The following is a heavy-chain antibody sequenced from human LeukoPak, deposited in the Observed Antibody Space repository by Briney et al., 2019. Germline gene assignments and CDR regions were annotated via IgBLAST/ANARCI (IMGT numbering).Heavy chain of an antibody. V-gene: IGHV4-34*01. Sequence: SETLSLTCAVYGRSFSGCYWSWIRQPPGKGLEWIGEINHSGSTNYSPSLKSRVTISVDTSKNQFSLKLSSVTAADTAVYYCARADPDYGDYVYYYYNMDVWGQGTTATVSS. J-gene: IGHJ6*02. D-gene: IGHD4-17*01. CDR1: GRSFSGCY. CDR2: INHSGST. CDR3: ARADPDYGDYVYYYYNMDV.